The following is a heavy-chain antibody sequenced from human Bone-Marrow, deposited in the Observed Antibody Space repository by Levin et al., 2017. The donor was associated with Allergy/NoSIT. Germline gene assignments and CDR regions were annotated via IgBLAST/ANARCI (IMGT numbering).Heavy chain of an antibody. CDR2: IVVGSGNT. Sequence: SVKVSCKASGFSFGSSAVQWVRQARGQSLEWIGWIVVGSGNTNYAQKFEDRVTLTRDMSTRTAYMELSSLRSEDTAQYYCATTTRGYSFYYNHGMDVWGQGTTVTVSS. CDR1: GFSFGSSA. J-gene: IGHJ6*02. D-gene: IGHD5-18*01. CDR3: ATTTRGYSFYYNHGMDV. V-gene: IGHV1-58*01.